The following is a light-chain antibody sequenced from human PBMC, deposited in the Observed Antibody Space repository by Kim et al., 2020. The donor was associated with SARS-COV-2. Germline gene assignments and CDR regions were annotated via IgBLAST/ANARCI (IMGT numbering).Light chain of an antibody. CDR1: QGSSNW. CDR3: HQYNSDSPT. V-gene: IGKV1-5*01. J-gene: IGKJ4*02. CDR2: DAS. Sequence: ASVGDGVTITWRARQGSSNWLAWDQQKPGKAPKLLIYDASQLEVGVPSRFSGSGSGTEFTLTISSLQPDDFATYYCHQYNSDSPTFGAGTKVDIK.